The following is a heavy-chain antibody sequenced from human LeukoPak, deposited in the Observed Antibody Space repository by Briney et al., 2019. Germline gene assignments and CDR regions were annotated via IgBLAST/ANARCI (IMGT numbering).Heavy chain of an antibody. CDR3: VRALGDY. Sequence: GGSLRLSCAASGFTFSDHWMYWVRQAPGKGLVSVSHTNTDGTTTNYADSVKGRFTISRDYAKNTLYLQMNSLRAEDTAVYYCVRALGDYWGQGTLVTVSS. V-gene: IGHV3-74*01. D-gene: IGHD3-16*01. J-gene: IGHJ4*02. CDR2: TNTDGTTT. CDR1: GFTFSDHW.